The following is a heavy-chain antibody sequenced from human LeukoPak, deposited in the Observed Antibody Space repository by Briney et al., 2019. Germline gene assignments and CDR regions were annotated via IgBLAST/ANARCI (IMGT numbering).Heavy chain of an antibody. J-gene: IGHJ4*02. V-gene: IGHV5-51*01. CDR1: GYTFTNYW. CDR2: IYPADSDT. CDR3: ARPPQGSSGSLGFDY. Sequence: GESLKISCKGSGYTFTNYWIGWVRQMPGKGLEWMGIIYPADSDTRYSPSFQGQVTISADKSISTAYLQWSSLKASDTAMYYCARPPQGSSGSLGFDYWGQRTLVTVSS. D-gene: IGHD6-19*01.